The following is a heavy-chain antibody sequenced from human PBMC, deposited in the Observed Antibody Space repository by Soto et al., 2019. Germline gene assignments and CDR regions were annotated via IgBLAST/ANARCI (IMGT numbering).Heavy chain of an antibody. Sequence: DVQLEESGGGLVKPGGSLRLSCVASEFTFSVYSMNWVRQAPGKGLEWVSSISSGSSYIYYADSVKGRFTISRDNDKSSLFLHMNSLRVADTAVYYCTRDLVKIRGGYYHDYGMDVWGQGTTVTVSS. V-gene: IGHV3-21*02. CDR3: TRDLVKIRGGYYHDYGMDV. J-gene: IGHJ6*02. D-gene: IGHD2-8*02. CDR1: EFTFSVYS. CDR2: ISSGSSYI.